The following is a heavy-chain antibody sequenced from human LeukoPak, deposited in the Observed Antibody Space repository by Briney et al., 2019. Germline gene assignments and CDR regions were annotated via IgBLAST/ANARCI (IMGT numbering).Heavy chain of an antibody. D-gene: IGHD3-16*01. CDR2: IYYSGST. CDR3: ARELPLGISYYYYMDV. V-gene: IGHV4-30-4*08. J-gene: IGHJ6*03. CDR1: GGSISSGDYY. Sequence: SETLSLTCTVSGGSISSGDYYWSWIRQPPGKGLEWIGYIYYSGSTYYNPSLKSRVTISVDTSKNQFSLKLSSVTAADTAVYYCARELPLGISYYYYMDVWGEGTTVTVSS.